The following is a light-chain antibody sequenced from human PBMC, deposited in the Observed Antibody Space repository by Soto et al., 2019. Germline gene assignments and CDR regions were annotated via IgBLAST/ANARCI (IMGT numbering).Light chain of an antibody. J-gene: IGLJ1*01. CDR3: SSYTSSSTFYV. V-gene: IGLV2-14*01. Sequence: QSVLTQPGSVSGSPGQSLTISCTGTSSDVGGYNYVSWYQQHPGKAPKLMIYEVSNRPSGVSNRFSGSKSGNTASLTISGLQAEDEADYYCSSYTSSSTFYVFGTGTKATVL. CDR1: SSDVGGYNY. CDR2: EVS.